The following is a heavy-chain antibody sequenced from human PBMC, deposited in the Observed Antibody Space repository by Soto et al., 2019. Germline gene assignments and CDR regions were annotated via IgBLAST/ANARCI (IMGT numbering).Heavy chain of an antibody. CDR2: IGTDTITT. CDR1: GFTFSAHT. D-gene: IGHD2-2*01. CDR3: ARDKADISCTSTSCFSPLDY. J-gene: IGHJ4*02. Sequence: EAQLVESGGGLVQPGGSLRLSCAASGFTFSAHTMNWVRQAPGKGLEWVSYIGTDTITTSYADSVKGRFTISRDNAKNSLYLQMNSLRDEDTAVYYCARDKADISCTSTSCFSPLDYWGQGTLVTVSS. V-gene: IGHV3-48*02.